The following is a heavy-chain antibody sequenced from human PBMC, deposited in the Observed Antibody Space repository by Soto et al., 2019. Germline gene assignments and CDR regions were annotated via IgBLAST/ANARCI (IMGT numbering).Heavy chain of an antibody. Sequence: QVQLVQSGAEVKKPGSSVKVSCKASGGTFSSYAISWVRQAPGQGLEWMGGIIPIFGTANYAQKFQGRVTITADESTSTAYMELSSLISEDTAVYYCARVMSRDGYNYGHFDYWGQGTLVTVSS. J-gene: IGHJ4*02. CDR3: ARVMSRDGYNYGHFDY. V-gene: IGHV1-69*01. CDR1: GGTFSSYA. D-gene: IGHD5-12*01. CDR2: IIPIFGTA.